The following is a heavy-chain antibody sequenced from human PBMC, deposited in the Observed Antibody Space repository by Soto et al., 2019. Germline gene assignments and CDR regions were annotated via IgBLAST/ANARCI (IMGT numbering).Heavy chain of an antibody. V-gene: IGHV3-30*18. J-gene: IGHJ4*02. D-gene: IGHD3-16*01. CDR2: VSYDERNI. CDR1: GFTFSTSD. Sequence: GGSLRLSCVASGFTFSTSDMHWVRQAPGQGLEWVAVVSYDERNIYYSDSVKGRVSVSRDNSKNTLFLHMNSLSAEDTAVYFCAKLVDKSLDDYWGQGALVTVSS. CDR3: AKLVDKSLDDY.